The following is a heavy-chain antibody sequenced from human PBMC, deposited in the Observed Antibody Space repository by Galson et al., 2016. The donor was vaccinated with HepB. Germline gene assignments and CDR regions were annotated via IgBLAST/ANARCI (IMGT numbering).Heavy chain of an antibody. Sequence: SLRLSCAASGFTFRNYGMTWVRQAPGKGLVWVSIVDNSGDGTYYADSVKGRFTISRDNSKNTLFLQMYSLRGEDTAVYHCARTTSGTIFLGVIEYWGQGTPVTVSS. J-gene: IGHJ4*02. D-gene: IGHD3-3*01. CDR3: ARTTSGTIFLGVIEY. V-gene: IGHV3-23*01. CDR2: VDNSGDGT. CDR1: GFTFRNYG.